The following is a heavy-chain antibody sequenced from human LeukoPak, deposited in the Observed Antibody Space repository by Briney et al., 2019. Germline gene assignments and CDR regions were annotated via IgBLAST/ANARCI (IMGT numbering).Heavy chain of an antibody. V-gene: IGHV3-30*02. CDR3: ATSVGVPDAFDI. D-gene: IGHD3-16*01. CDR2: IRYDGSNK. J-gene: IGHJ3*02. Sequence: GGSLRLSCAASGFTFSSYGMHWVRQAPGKGLEWVAFIRYDGSNKYYADSVKGRFTISRDNSKNALYLQMNSLRAEDTAVYYCATSVGVPDAFDIWGQGTMVTVSS. CDR1: GFTFSSYG.